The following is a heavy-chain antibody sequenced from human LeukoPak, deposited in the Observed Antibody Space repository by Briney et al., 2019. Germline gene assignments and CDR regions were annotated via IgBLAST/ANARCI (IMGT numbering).Heavy chain of an antibody. CDR2: INHSGST. D-gene: IGHD4-11*01. CDR1: GGSFSGYY. Sequence: PSETLSLTCAVYGGSFSGYYWSWIRQPPGKGLEWIGEINHSGSTNYNPSLKSRVTISVDTSKNQFSLKLSSVTAADTAVYYCARDYSNDFDYWGQGTLVTVSS. J-gene: IGHJ4*02. CDR3: ARDYSNDFDY. V-gene: IGHV4-34*01.